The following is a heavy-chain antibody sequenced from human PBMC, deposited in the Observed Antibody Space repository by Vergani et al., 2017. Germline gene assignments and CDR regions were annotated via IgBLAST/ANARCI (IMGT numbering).Heavy chain of an antibody. CDR3: ARPTYSSSRLIGEAQNGGNGMDV. D-gene: IGHD6-13*01. CDR2: INPNSGGT. J-gene: IGHJ6*02. Sequence: QVQLVQSGAEVKKPGASVKVSCKASGYTFTGYYMHWVRQAPGQGLEWMGWINPNSGGTNYAQRFHGRVTMTRDTSTSTAYMELRSLRSDDTAVYYCARPTYSSSRLIGEAQNGGNGMDVWGQGTTVTVSS. V-gene: IGHV1-2*02. CDR1: GYTFTGYY.